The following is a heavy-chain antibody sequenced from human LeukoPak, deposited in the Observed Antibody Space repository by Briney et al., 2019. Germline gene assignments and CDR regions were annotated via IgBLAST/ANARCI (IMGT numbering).Heavy chain of an antibody. CDR1: GGSISGYY. J-gene: IGHJ5*02. CDR3: ARGTDSSGFYNSYFDP. CDR2: IYSSGTT. D-gene: IGHD3-22*01. Sequence: ASETLSLTCTVPGGSISGYYWNWIRQPAGKGLEWIGRIYSSGTTNYNLSLKSRVTMSVDTSKNQFSLKLSSVTAAVTAVYYCARGTDSSGFYNSYFDPWGQGILVTVSS. V-gene: IGHV4-4*07.